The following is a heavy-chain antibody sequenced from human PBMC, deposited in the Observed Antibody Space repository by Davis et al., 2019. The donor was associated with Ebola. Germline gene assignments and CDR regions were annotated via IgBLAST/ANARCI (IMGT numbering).Heavy chain of an antibody. Sequence: AASVKVSCKASGYTFTNYGISWVRQAPGQGLEWMGWISAYNGNTNYAQKLQGRVTMTTDTSTSTAYMELRSLRSEDTAVYYCAGSPTYSGSYYYYYGMDVWGQGTTVTVSS. CDR1: GYTFTNYG. J-gene: IGHJ6*02. CDR3: AGSPTYSGSYYYYYGMDV. CDR2: ISAYNGNT. D-gene: IGHD1-26*01. V-gene: IGHV1-18*04.